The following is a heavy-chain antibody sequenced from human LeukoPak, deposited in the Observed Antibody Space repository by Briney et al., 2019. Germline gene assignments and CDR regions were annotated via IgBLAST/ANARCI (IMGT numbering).Heavy chain of an antibody. J-gene: IGHJ5*02. CDR3: ARGPRNDR. Sequence: ASVKVSCKTSGYPFTTWEINWVRQAAGQGLEWMGWVHPNSGNTAYAQKFQGRVTMTRDTSISTAYMEVSGLRSDDTAVYFCARGPRNDRWGQGTLVAVSS. CDR2: VHPNSGNT. V-gene: IGHV1-8*01. D-gene: IGHD1-14*01. CDR1: GYPFTTWE.